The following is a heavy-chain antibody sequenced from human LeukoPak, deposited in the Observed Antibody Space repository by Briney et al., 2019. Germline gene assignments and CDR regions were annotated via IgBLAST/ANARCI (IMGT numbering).Heavy chain of an antibody. CDR1: GFTFSNYG. D-gene: IGHD6-6*01. J-gene: IGHJ4*02. CDR2: ISSSSSSI. V-gene: IGHV3-48*01. Sequence: PGGSLRLSCAASGFTFSNYGMDWVRQAPGKGLEWVSYISSSSSSIYYADSVKGRFTLSRDNAKNSLFLQMNSLRAEDTAVYYCARGGAARPDYWGQGTLVTVSS. CDR3: ARGGAARPDY.